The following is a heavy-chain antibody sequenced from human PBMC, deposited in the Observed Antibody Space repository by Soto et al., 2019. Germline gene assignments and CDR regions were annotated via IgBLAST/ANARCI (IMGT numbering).Heavy chain of an antibody. Sequence: QITLKESGPTLVKPTQTLTLTCTFSGFSLSTGGVGVGWLRQPPGKALEWLVLIYWDNDKRYSPSLKSRLTVTKDTSKNQVVLTMTNMDPVDTATYYCVHSRCGGDCLRSYSSHYYYGMDVWGQGTTVTVFS. V-gene: IGHV2-5*02. D-gene: IGHD2-21*02. CDR3: VHSRCGGDCLRSYSSHYYYGMDV. CDR2: IYWDNDK. J-gene: IGHJ6*02. CDR1: GFSLSTGGVG.